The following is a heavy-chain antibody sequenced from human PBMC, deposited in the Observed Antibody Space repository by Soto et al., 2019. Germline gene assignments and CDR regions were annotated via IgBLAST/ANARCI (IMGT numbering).Heavy chain of an antibody. J-gene: IGHJ4*01. D-gene: IGHD6-6*01. CDR1: GLTVSRTQ. Sequence: LRLSCAVSGLTVSRTQMSWVRHAPVKGLQWVSVIYSAGSTYYANAVKGRFTISRDISENKIFLELNGLTVDDAAVYYCARAREPEYSSSIFFDYWGRGTVVTVSS. V-gene: IGHV3-53*01. CDR3: ARAREPEYSSSIFFDY. CDR2: IYSAGST.